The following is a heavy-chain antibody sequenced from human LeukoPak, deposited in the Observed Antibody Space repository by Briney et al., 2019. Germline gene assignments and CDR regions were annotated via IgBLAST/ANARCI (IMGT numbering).Heavy chain of an antibody. CDR1: GGSISSGDYY. J-gene: IGHJ3*02. Sequence: SETLSLTCPVSGGSISSGDYYWSWIRQPPGKGLEWIGYIYYSGSTYYHPSLKSRVTISVDTSKNEFSLKLSSVTAADTAVYYCASVDWSNAFDIWGQGTMVTVSS. CDR3: ASVDWSNAFDI. D-gene: IGHD3-9*01. V-gene: IGHV4-30-4*01. CDR2: IYYSGST.